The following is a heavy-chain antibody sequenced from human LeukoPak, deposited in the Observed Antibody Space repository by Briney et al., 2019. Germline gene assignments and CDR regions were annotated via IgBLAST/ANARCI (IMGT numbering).Heavy chain of an antibody. CDR2: TRNKANSYTT. V-gene: IGHV3-72*01. CDR1: GFTFSDHY. D-gene: IGHD6-19*01. J-gene: IGHJ4*02. CDR3: ARALLVAGHYSFDS. Sequence: PGGSLRLSCAASGFTFSDHYMDWVRQAPGKGLEWVGRTRNKANSYTTEYAASVKGRFTISRDASENSLCLQMNSLKTEDTATYYCARALLVAGHYSFDSWGQGTLVTVSS.